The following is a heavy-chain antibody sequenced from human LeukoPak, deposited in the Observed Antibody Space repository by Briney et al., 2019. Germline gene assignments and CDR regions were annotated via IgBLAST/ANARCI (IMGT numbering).Heavy chain of an antibody. CDR2: IIPILGIA. Sequence: SVKVSCKASGGTFSSYAISWVRQAPGQGLEWMGRIIPILGIANYAQKFQGRVTITADKSTSTAYMELSSLGSEDTAVYYCAREEEDGDHPGYWGQGTLVTVSS. V-gene: IGHV1-69*04. CDR1: GGTFSSYA. J-gene: IGHJ4*02. CDR3: AREEEDGDHPGY. D-gene: IGHD4-17*01.